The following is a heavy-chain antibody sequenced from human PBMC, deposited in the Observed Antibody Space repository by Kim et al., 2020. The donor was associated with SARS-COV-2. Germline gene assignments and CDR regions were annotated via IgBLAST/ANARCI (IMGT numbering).Heavy chain of an antibody. CDR2: IYYSEST. D-gene: IGHD4-17*01. CDR1: GGSISSYY. V-gene: IGHV4-59*01. Sequence: SETLSLTCTVSGGSISSYYWSWSRQPPRKGLEWIWFIYYSESTNSTSSLKSRVTITVDTSTTQFSLKLSPATAAATAVAYCSCDIVGDYFFDYLGQGTL. J-gene: IGHJ4*02. CDR3: SCDIVGDYFFDY.